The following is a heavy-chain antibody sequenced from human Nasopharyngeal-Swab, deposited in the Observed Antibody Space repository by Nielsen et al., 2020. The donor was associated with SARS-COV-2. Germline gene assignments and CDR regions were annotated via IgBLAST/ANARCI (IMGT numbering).Heavy chain of an antibody. J-gene: IGHJ4*02. Sequence: SETLSLTCTVSGGSISSGGYYWSWSRQHPGKGLEWIGYIYYSGSTYYNPSLKSRVTISVDTSKNQFSLKLSSVTAADTAVYYCARSHSGYDLSFDYWGQGTLVTVSS. D-gene: IGHD5-12*01. CDR1: GGSISSGGYY. CDR2: IYYSGST. V-gene: IGHV4-31*03. CDR3: ARSHSGYDLSFDY.